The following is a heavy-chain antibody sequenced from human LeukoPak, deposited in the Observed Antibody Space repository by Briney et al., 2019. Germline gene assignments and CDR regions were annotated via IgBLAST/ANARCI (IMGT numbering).Heavy chain of an antibody. Sequence: GGSLRLSCAASGFTVSSNLMSWVRQAPGKGLEWASAIFVGGGTYYADSVKGRFTISSDNSKNTLYLQMNSLRAEDTAVYYCALGGYLYGTTFDYWGQGTLVTVSS. V-gene: IGHV3-66*01. J-gene: IGHJ4*02. CDR3: ALGGYLYGTTFDY. CDR2: IFVGGGT. CDR1: GFTVSSNL. D-gene: IGHD5-18*01.